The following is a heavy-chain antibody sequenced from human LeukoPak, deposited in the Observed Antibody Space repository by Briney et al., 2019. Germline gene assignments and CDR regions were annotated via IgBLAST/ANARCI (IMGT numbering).Heavy chain of an antibody. J-gene: IGHJ4*02. CDR3: ARLQDEWELLLGYYFDY. D-gene: IGHD1-26*01. CDR2: IYYSGST. Sequence: SETLSLTCTVSGGSISSSSYYWGWIRQPPGKGLEWIGSIYYSGSTYYNPSLKSRVTISVDTSKNQFSPKLSSVTAADTAVYYCARLQDEWELLLGYYFDYWGQGTLVTVSS. CDR1: GGSISSSSYY. V-gene: IGHV4-39*01.